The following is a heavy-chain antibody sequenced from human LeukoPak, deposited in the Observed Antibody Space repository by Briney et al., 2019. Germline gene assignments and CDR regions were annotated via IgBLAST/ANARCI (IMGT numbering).Heavy chain of an antibody. D-gene: IGHD3-22*01. CDR3: ASRSVVNYYDSSGYDQGWYFDY. J-gene: IGHJ4*02. CDR2: INHSGST. CDR1: GGSFSGYY. V-gene: IGHV4-34*01. Sequence: SETLSLTCAVYGGSFSGYYWSWIRQPPGEGLEWIGEINHSGSTNYNPSLKSRVTISVDTSKNQFSLKLSSVTAADTAVYYCASRSVVNYYDSSGYDQGWYFDYWGQGTLVTVSS.